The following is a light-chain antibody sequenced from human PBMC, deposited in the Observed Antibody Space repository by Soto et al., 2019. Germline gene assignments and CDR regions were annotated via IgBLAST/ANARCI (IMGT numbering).Light chain of an antibody. V-gene: IGKV3-20*01. Sequence: EIVLTQSPGTLSLSPGERATLSCRASQSVSSSYLAWYQQKPGQAPRLLIYGASSRATGIPDRFSGSGSGTDFALTNSRLEPEDFAVFYCPYYGRSPYTFGQGAQLEIK. J-gene: IGKJ2*01. CDR2: GAS. CDR3: PYYGRSPYT. CDR1: QSVSSSY.